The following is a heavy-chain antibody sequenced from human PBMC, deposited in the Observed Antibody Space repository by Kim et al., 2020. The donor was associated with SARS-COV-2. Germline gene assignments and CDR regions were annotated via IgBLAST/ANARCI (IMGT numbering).Heavy chain of an antibody. J-gene: IGHJ4*02. CDR3: ARAAYSSSSGGLSFDY. V-gene: IGHV3-53*01. Sequence: SVKGRFTISRDNSKNTLYLQMNSLRAEDTAVYYCARAAYSSSSGGLSFDYWGQGTLVTVSS. D-gene: IGHD6-6*01.